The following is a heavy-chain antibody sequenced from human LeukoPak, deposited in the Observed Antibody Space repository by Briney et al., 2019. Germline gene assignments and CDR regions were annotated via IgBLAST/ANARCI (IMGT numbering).Heavy chain of an antibody. J-gene: IGHJ5*02. CDR3: ARWGSYDSFDP. D-gene: IGHD3-3*01. CDR2: IYYSGST. CDR1: GGSISSSSYY. V-gene: IGHV4-39*07. Sequence: PSETLSLTCTVSGGSISSSSYYWGWIRQPPGKGLEWIGSIYYSGSTYYNPSLKSRVTISVDTSKDQFSLKLSSVTAADTAVYYCARWGSYDSFDPWGQGTLVTVSS.